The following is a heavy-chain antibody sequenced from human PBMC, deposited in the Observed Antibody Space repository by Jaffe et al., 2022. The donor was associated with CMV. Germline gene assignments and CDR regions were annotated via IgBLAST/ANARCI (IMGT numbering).Heavy chain of an antibody. CDR1: GGSISSSSYY. CDR3: ARHKCSGGSCYRVSNLNWFDP. J-gene: IGHJ5*02. Sequence: QLQLQESGPGLVKPSETLSLTCTVSGGSISSSSYYWGWIRQPPGKGLEWIGSIYYSGSTYYNPSLKSRVTISVDTSKNQFSLKLSSVTAADTAVYYCARHKCSGGSCYRVSNLNWFDPWGQGTLVTVSS. V-gene: IGHV4-39*01. CDR2: IYYSGST. D-gene: IGHD2-15*01.